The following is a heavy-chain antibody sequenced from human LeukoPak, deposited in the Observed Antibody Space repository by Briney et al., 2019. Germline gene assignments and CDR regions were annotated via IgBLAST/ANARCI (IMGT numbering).Heavy chain of an antibody. CDR1: GYTLTELS. CDR2: FDPEDGET. J-gene: IGHJ6*02. D-gene: IGHD6-19*01. Sequence: AASVKVSCKVSGYTLTELSMHWVRQAPGKGLEWMGGFDPEDGETIYAQKFQGRVTITADESTSTAYMELSSLRSEDTAVYYCARVAVSYYYYGMDVWGQGTTVTVSS. CDR3: ARVAVSYYYYGMDV. V-gene: IGHV1-24*01.